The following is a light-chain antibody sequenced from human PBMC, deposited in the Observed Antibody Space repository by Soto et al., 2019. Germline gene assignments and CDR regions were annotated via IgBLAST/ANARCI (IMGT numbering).Light chain of an antibody. Sequence: EIVLTQSPGTLSLSPGERAPLSCRASQSVSSSYLAWYQQKPGQAPRLLIYGASSRATGIPDRFSGSGSGTDFTLTISRLEPEDFAVYYCQQYGSSLWTFGQGTKVDIK. J-gene: IGKJ1*01. CDR2: GAS. CDR3: QQYGSSLWT. V-gene: IGKV3-20*01. CDR1: QSVSSSY.